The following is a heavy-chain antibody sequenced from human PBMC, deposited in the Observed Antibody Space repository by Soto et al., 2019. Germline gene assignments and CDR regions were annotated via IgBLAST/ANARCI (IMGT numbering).Heavy chain of an antibody. J-gene: IGHJ4*02. D-gene: IGHD3-16*01. Sequence: QVQVVQSGAEVKKPGASVTVSCKASGYTFTTYAIHWVRQAPGQSLEWMGWINTDNGNTYYSQKMQARVTITRDTSASTAYMELSSLRSEDKAVYYCARSRVRGGYYFDYWGQGALVTVSS. CDR1: GYTFTTYA. V-gene: IGHV1-3*04. CDR3: ARSRVRGGYYFDY. CDR2: INTDNGNT.